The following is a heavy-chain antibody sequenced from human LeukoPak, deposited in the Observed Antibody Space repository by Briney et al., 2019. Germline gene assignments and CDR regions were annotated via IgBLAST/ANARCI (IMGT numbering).Heavy chain of an antibody. CDR3: ARGRVVVPAAPFDI. CDR1: GYTFTGYY. V-gene: IGHV1-2*04. J-gene: IGHJ3*02. CDR2: INPNSGGT. Sequence: ASVKVSCKASGYTFTGYYMHRVRQAPGQGLEWMGWINPNSGGTNYAQKFQGWVTMTRDTSISTAYMELSRLRSGDTAVYYCARGRVVVPAAPFDIWGQGTMVTVSS. D-gene: IGHD2-2*01.